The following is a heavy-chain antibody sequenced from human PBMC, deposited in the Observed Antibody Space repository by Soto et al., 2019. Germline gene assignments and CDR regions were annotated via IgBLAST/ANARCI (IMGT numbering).Heavy chain of an antibody. Sequence: ASVKVSCKASGYTFTSYAMHWVRQAPGRRLEWMGWINAGNGNTKYSQKFQGRVTITGDKSTSTAYMELSSLRSEDTAVYYCARYYDFWSGYYKGMDVWGQGTTVTVSS. CDR3: ARYYDFWSGYYKGMDV. D-gene: IGHD3-3*01. V-gene: IGHV1-3*01. CDR1: GYTFTSYA. J-gene: IGHJ6*02. CDR2: INAGNGNT.